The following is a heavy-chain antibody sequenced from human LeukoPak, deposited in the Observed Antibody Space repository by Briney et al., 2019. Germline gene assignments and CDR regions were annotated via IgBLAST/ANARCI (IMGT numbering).Heavy chain of an antibody. V-gene: IGHV4-39*07. CDR2: FYYSGST. Sequence: SETLSLTCTVSGGSISSSSYYWGWIRQPPGKGLEWIGSFYYSGSTYYNPSLKSRVTISVDTSKKHFSLKLTSVTAADTAVYYCARELRYFDWSPDAFDIWGQGTMVTVSS. J-gene: IGHJ3*02. D-gene: IGHD3-9*01. CDR3: ARELRYFDWSPDAFDI. CDR1: GGSISSSSYY.